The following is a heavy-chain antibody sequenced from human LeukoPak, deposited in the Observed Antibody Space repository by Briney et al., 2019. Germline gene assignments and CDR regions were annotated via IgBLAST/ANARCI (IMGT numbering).Heavy chain of an antibody. J-gene: IGHJ3*02. CDR2: IKQDGSEK. Sequence: GSLRLSCAASGFTFSSYWMSWVRQAPGKGLEWVANIKQDGSEKYYVDSVKGRFTISRDNAKNSLYLQMNSLRAEDTAVYYCARDRSSGWYEAFDIWGQGTMVTASS. V-gene: IGHV3-7*01. CDR3: ARDRSSGWYEAFDI. D-gene: IGHD6-19*01. CDR1: GFTFSSYW.